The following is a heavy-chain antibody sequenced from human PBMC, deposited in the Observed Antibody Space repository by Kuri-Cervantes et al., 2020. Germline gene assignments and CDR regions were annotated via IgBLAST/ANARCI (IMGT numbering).Heavy chain of an antibody. V-gene: IGHV4-39*01. Sequence: GSLRLSCTVSGGSISSSSYYWGWIRQPPGKGLEWIGSIYYSGSTYYNPSLKSRVTISVDTSKDQFSLKLSPVTAADTAVYYCARLRADSSGYHWSYYFDYWGQGTLVTVSS. CDR1: GGSISSSSYY. CDR2: IYYSGST. J-gene: IGHJ4*02. D-gene: IGHD3-22*01. CDR3: ARLRADSSGYHWSYYFDY.